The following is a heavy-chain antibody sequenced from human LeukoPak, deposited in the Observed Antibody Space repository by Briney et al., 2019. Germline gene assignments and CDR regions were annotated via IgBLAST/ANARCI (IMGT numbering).Heavy chain of an antibody. CDR2: LSHSGSS. J-gene: IGHJ3*02. Sequence: PSETLSLTCTVSGGSVSSYYWSWIRRPPGRGLEWIAYLSHSGSSDSNPSLTSRVTTLVDTSKNQFSLKLTSVPAADTAVYYCARGRYANAWYAFDIWGHGTMVTVSS. D-gene: IGHD2-2*01. V-gene: IGHV4-59*02. CDR1: GGSVSSYY. CDR3: ARGRYANAWYAFDI.